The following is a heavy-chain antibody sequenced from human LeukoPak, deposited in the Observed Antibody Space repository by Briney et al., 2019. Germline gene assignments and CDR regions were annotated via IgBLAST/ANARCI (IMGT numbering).Heavy chain of an antibody. V-gene: IGHV1-2*04. CDR2: INPNSGGT. CDR1: GYTFTGYY. Sequence: GASVKVSCKASGYTFTGYYMHWVRQAPGQGLEWMGWINPNSGGTNYAQKFQGWVTMTRDTSISTAYMELSRLRSDDTAVYYCARVETAAAGTEWFDPWGQGTLVTVSS. D-gene: IGHD6-13*01. CDR3: ARVETAAAGTEWFDP. J-gene: IGHJ5*02.